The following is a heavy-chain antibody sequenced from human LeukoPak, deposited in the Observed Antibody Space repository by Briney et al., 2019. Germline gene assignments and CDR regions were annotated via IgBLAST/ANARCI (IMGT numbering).Heavy chain of an antibody. CDR2: ISSSSSYI. CDR3: ARDQSPATVWFDP. J-gene: IGHJ5*02. V-gene: IGHV3-21*01. CDR1: GFTFDDYG. Sequence: GGSLRLSCAASGFTFDDYGMSWVRQAPGKGLEWVSSISSSSSYIYYADSVKGRFTISRDNAKNSLYLQMNSLRAEDTAVYYCARDQSPATVWFDPWGQGTLVTVSS. D-gene: IGHD2-2*01.